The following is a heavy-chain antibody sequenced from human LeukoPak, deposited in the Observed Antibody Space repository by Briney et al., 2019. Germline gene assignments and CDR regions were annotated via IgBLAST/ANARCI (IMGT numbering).Heavy chain of an antibody. Sequence: ASVKVSCKASGYTFTSYDINWVRQATGQGLEWMGWMNPNSGNTGYAQKFQGRVTITRNTSISTAYMELSSLRSEDTAVYYCARAVDCSGGSCYGYCFDYWGQGTLVTVSS. V-gene: IGHV1-8*03. CDR3: ARAVDCSGGSCYGYCFDY. J-gene: IGHJ4*02. CDR2: MNPNSGNT. CDR1: GYTFTSYD. D-gene: IGHD2-15*01.